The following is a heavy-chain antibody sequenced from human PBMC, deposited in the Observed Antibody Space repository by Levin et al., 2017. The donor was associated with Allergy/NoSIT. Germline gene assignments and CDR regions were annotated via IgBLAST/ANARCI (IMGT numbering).Heavy chain of an antibody. CDR2: IYYSGST. Sequence: SETLSLTCTVSGGSISSYYWSWIRQPPGKGLEWIGYIYYSGSTNYNPSLKSRVTISVDTSKNQFSLKLSSVTAADTAVYYCARTPYDSGSYYLALTHSPYYFDYWGQGTLVTVSS. V-gene: IGHV4-59*01. J-gene: IGHJ4*02. CDR1: GGSISSYY. CDR3: ARTPYDSGSYYLALTHSPYYFDY. D-gene: IGHD1-26*01.